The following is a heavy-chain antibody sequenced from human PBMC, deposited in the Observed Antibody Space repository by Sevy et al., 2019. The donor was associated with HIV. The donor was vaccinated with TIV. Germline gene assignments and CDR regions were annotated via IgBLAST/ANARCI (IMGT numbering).Heavy chain of an antibody. V-gene: IGHV3-30-3*01. J-gene: IGHJ4*02. CDR2: ISSNGDNA. CDR1: GFAFRTYA. D-gene: IGHD3-9*01. Sequence: GSLRLSCAASGFAFRTYAFHWVRQAPGRGLEWVGLISSNGDNAFYANSVRGRFTISRDNSMNTLYLELNNLTPDDTAVYYCARGPEWELTSFLSHWGQGTLVTVPS. CDR3: ARGPEWELTSFLSH.